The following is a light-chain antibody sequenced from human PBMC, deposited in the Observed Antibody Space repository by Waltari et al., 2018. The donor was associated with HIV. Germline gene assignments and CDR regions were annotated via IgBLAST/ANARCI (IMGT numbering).Light chain of an antibody. V-gene: IGLV1-40*01. CDR2: VNP. J-gene: IGLJ2*01. CDR3: QSYPASLTVSLI. Sequence: QSVLTQPPSVSGAPGQRVTISCTGNSSNIGAGYDVHWYQQLPGKAPKLLISVNPNRPSGVPDRFSGSKSGTSASLAITGLRAEDEADYYCQSYPASLTVSLIFGGGTRLTVL. CDR1: SSNIGAGYD.